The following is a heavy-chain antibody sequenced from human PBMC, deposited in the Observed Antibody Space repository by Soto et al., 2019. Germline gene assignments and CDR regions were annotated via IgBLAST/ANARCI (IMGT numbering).Heavy chain of an antibody. J-gene: IGHJ5*02. CDR1: GFTFSSYA. V-gene: IGHV3-30-3*01. Sequence: QVQLVESGGGVVQPGRSLRLSCAASGFTFSSYAMHWVRQAPGKGLEWVAVISYDGSNKYYADSVKGRFTISRDNSKNTLYLQMHSLRAEDTAVYYSARVREDGYSSGWYWFDPWGQGTLVTVSS. CDR2: ISYDGSNK. D-gene: IGHD6-19*01. CDR3: ARVREDGYSSGWYWFDP.